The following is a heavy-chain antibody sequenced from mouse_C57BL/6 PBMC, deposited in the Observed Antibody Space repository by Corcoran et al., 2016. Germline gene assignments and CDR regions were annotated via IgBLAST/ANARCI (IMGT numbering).Heavy chain of an antibody. J-gene: IGHJ1*03. CDR1: GYTFTTYG. V-gene: IGHV9-3*01. CDR2: INTYSGVP. Sequence: QIQLVQSGPELKKPGETVKISCKASGYTFTTYGMSCVKQAPGKGLKWMGWINTYSGVPTYADDFKGRFAFSLETSASTAYLQINNLKMEDTATYFYARRYDGNSYRWYFDVWGTGTTVTVSS. CDR3: ARRYDGNSYRWYFDV. D-gene: IGHD1-1*01.